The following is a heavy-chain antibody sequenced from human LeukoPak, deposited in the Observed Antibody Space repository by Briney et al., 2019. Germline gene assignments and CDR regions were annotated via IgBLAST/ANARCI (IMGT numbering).Heavy chain of an antibody. Sequence: ASVKVSCKASGYTFTGYYMHWVRQAPGQGLEWMGGIIPIFGTANYAQKFQGRVTITADKSTSTAYMELSSLRSEDTAVYYCAILNGETAMVHYYYYYMDVWGKGTTVTVSS. CDR2: IIPIFGTA. CDR1: GYTFTGYY. V-gene: IGHV1-69*06. J-gene: IGHJ6*03. D-gene: IGHD5-18*01. CDR3: AILNGETAMVHYYYYYMDV.